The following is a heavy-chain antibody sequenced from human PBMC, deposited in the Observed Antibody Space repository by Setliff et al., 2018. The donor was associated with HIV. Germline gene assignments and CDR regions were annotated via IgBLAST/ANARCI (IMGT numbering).Heavy chain of an antibody. CDR3: AREVDVVTTSDAFDI. CDR1: GGSLSGFY. CDR2: VTHSGST. J-gene: IGHJ3*02. D-gene: IGHD2-21*02. V-gene: IGHV4-34*01. Sequence: PSETLSLTCAVYGGSLSGFYWTFIRQSPGKGLEWIGEVTHSGSTTYNPSLKSRTTISLDTSMNQFSLKLTSVTAADTAVYYCAREVDVVTTSDAFDIWGQGTMVTVSS.